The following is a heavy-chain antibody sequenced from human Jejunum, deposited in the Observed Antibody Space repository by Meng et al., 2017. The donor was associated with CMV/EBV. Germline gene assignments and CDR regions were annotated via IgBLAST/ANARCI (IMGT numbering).Heavy chain of an antibody. CDR3: ARGNALDY. CDR2: MKSDGSEE. CDR1: GFVFRSYG. Sequence: SCAASGFVFRSYGVSWARQAPGRGLGWVASMKSDGSEEYYVGSVKGRFTMSRDNAKNSLYLQMNSLRAEDTAVYYCARGNALDYWGLGTLVTVSS. V-gene: IGHV3-7*02. J-gene: IGHJ4*02.